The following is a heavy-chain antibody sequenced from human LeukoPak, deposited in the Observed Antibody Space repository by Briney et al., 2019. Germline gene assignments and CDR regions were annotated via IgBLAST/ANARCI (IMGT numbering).Heavy chain of an antibody. CDR3: ARGTTGTSYYYYYYYMDV. CDR1: GGSISSYY. V-gene: IGHV4-4*07. Sequence: SETLPLTCTVSGGSISSYYWSWIRQPAGKGLEWIGRIYTSGSTNYNPSLKSRVTMSVDTSKNQFSLKLSSVTAADTAVYYCARGTTGTSYYYYYYYMDVWGKGTTVTVSS. CDR2: IYTSGST. D-gene: IGHD1-1*01. J-gene: IGHJ6*03.